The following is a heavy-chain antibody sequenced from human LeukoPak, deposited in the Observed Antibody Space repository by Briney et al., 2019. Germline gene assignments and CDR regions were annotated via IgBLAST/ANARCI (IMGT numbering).Heavy chain of an antibody. CDR2: LVYDRRGE. CDR3: VRGSGHKDSTGYYWFFDY. V-gene: IGHV3-30*04. CDR1: GFDFHVHS. D-gene: IGHD3-22*01. J-gene: IGHJ4*02. Sequence: GGSLRLSCAVSGFDFHVHSMHWVRQIPGRGLEWVAVLVYDRRGEEYADSVKGRFTISGDTSKKMIYLQMNSLTSDDTAKYFCVRGSGHKDSTGYYWFFDYWGQGALVTVSS.